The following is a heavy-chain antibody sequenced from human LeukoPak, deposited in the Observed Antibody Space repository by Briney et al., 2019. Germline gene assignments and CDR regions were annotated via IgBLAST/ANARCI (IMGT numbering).Heavy chain of an antibody. V-gene: IGHV4-59*08. D-gene: IGHD5-12*01. CDR1: GGSISSYY. J-gene: IGHJ4*02. Sequence: SETLSLTCTVSGGSISSYYWSWIRQPPGNGLEWIGYIYYSGSTNYNPSLKSRVTISVDTSKNQFSLKLSSVTAADTAVYYCAGFSGYDSYYFDYWGQGTLVTVSS. CDR3: AGFSGYDSYYFDY. CDR2: IYYSGST.